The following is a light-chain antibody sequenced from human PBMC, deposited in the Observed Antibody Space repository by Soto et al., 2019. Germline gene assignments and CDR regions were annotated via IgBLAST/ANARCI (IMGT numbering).Light chain of an antibody. CDR1: SGDIGSHNL. V-gene: IGLV2-23*01. CDR3: CSHVNDFTHWI. Sequence: QSALTQPASVSGSPGQSITISCTGGSGDIGSHNLLSWYQQYLGKAPKVIIYATTKRPSGVSDRFSGSKSGSVASLTISGLQADDEANYYCCSHVNDFTHWIFGGGTKLTVL. CDR2: ATT. J-gene: IGLJ3*02.